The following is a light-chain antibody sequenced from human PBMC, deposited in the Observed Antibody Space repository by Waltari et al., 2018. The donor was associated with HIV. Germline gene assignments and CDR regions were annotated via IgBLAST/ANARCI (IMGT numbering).Light chain of an antibody. J-gene: IGKJ3*01. V-gene: IGKV3-20*01. CDR1: QSVRVPY. CDR3: QQYGTSPFT. Sequence: EIVLTQSPGTLSLSPGERATLSCRASQSVRVPYLAWYQQRPGQAPRLLIYGASSRATGIPDRFSGSGSGTDFTLTISRLESGDSAVYYCQQYGTSPFTFGPGT. CDR2: GAS.